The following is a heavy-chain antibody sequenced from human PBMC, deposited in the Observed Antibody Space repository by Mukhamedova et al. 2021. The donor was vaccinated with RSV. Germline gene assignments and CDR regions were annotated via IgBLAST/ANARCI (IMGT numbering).Heavy chain of an antibody. V-gene: IGHV3-30*18. J-gene: IGHJ4*02. D-gene: IGHD3-10*02. Sequence: YGMHWVRQAPGKGLEWVAIISYDGSIKYYADSVKGRFTNSRDNSKNTLHLQMNSLRVEDTAVYYCAKQAPLDNYVDYWGQGTL. CDR2: ISYDGSIK. CDR3: AKQAPLDNYVDY. CDR1: YG.